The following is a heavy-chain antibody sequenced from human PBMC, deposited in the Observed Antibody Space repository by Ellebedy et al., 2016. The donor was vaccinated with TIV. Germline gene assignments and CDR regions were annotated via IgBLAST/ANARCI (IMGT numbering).Heavy chain of an antibody. CDR2: MFHSGST. V-gene: IGHV4-38-2*02. J-gene: IGHJ4*02. Sequence: SETLSLXCTVSGYSIRGGYYWGWIRQTPGKGLEWIGSMFHSGSTYYNPSLKSRVTISVDTSKNQMSLKVTSVTAADTAIYYCARMRSYGFSTPAYWGQGTLVSVSS. CDR3: ARMRSYGFSTPAY. CDR1: GYSIRGGYY. D-gene: IGHD3-16*01.